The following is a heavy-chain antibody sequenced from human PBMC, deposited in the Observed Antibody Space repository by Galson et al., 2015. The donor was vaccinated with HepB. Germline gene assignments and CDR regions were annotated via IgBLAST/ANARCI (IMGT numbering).Heavy chain of an antibody. CDR3: ARGRIAVAGPPVGYWFDP. Sequence: SVKVSCKASGYTFTSYGISWVRQPPGQGLEWMGWISAYNGNTNYAQKLQGRVTMTTDTSTSTAYMELRSLRSDDTAVYYCARGRIAVAGPPVGYWFDPWGQGTLVTVSS. J-gene: IGHJ5*02. V-gene: IGHV1-18*04. CDR1: GYTFTSYG. D-gene: IGHD6-19*01. CDR2: ISAYNGNT.